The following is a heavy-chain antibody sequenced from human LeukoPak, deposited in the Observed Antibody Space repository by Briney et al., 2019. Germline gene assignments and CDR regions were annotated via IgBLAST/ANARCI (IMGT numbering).Heavy chain of an antibody. J-gene: IGHJ4*02. CDR2: IYYSGST. D-gene: IGHD6-19*01. Sequence: PSEILSLTCAVSGGSISSYYWSWIRQPPGKGLEWIGYIYYSGSTNYNPSLKSRVTISVDTSKNQFSLKLSSVTAADTAVYYCARGWSSGWYGNWGQGTLVTVSS. CDR1: GGSISSYY. V-gene: IGHV4-59*01. CDR3: ARGWSSGWYGN.